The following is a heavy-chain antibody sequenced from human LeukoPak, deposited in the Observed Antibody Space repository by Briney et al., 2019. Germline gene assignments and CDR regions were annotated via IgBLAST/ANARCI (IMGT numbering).Heavy chain of an antibody. CDR2: ISGSGGST. CDR3: AKFKAPYDYANSNYFDY. CDR1: GFTFSSYA. V-gene: IGHV3-23*01. D-gene: IGHD4-17*01. Sequence: GGSLRLSCAASGFTFSSYAMSWVRQAPGKGLEWVSAISGSGGSTYYADSVKGRFTISRDNSKNTLYLQMNSLRAEDTAVYYCAKFKAPYDYANSNYFDYWGQGTLVTVSS. J-gene: IGHJ4*02.